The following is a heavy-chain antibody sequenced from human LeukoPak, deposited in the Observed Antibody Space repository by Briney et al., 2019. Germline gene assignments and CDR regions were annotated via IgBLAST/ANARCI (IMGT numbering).Heavy chain of an antibody. J-gene: IGHJ4*02. V-gene: IGHV4-59*01. CDR3: ARERGATEY. CDR1: GGSISSYY. D-gene: IGHD1-26*01. Sequence: SETLSLTCTVSGGSISSYYWSWIRQPPGKGLEWIGYIYYSGSTNYNPSLKSRVTISVDTAKNQFSLKLSSVTAADTAVYYCARERGATEYWGQGTLVTVSS. CDR2: IYYSGST.